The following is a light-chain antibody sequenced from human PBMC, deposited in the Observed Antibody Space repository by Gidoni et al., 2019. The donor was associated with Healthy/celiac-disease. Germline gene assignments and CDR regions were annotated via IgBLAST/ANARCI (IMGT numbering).Light chain of an antibody. CDR1: SSDVGGYTY. Sequence: QSALTQPASVSGSPGQSITISCTGTSSDVGGYTYVSWYQQPPGKAPKLMIYEVSNRPSGISHRFSGSKSGNTASLTISGLQAEDEADYYCSSFTSSTTYVFGTGTKVTVL. V-gene: IGLV2-14*01. CDR3: SSFTSSTTYV. CDR2: EVS. J-gene: IGLJ1*01.